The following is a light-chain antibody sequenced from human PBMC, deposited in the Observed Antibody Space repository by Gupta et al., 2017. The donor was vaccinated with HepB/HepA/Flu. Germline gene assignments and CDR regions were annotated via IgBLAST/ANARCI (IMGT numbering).Light chain of an antibody. CDR1: QGIRKD. J-gene: IGKJ2*01. CDR2: AVS. V-gene: IGKV1-17*01. Sequence: DIQMTQSPSSLSASVGDRVTIICRASQGIRKDLGWYQQKPGKAPKRLIYAVSTLQNGVPSRFSGSGSGTEFTLTISRLKPEDFATSYCLQDSREPRTFGQGTKLEIK. CDR3: LQDSREPRT.